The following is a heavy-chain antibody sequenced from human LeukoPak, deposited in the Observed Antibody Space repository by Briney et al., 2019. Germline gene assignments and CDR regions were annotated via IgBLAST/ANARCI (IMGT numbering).Heavy chain of an antibody. CDR2: IYYSGST. V-gene: IGHV4-59*01. J-gene: IGHJ3*02. Sequence: SETLSLTCTVSGGSISSYYWSWIRQPPGKGLEWIGDIYYSGSTNYNPSLKSRVTISVATSKNQLSLKPSSVTAADTAVYYCARWVFCSSTSCTDAFDIWGQGTMVTVSS. CDR1: GGSISSYY. D-gene: IGHD2-2*01. CDR3: ARWVFCSSTSCTDAFDI.